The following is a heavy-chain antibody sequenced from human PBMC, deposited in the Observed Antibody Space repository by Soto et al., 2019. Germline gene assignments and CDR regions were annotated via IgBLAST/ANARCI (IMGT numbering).Heavy chain of an antibody. J-gene: IGHJ6*02. CDR1: GSTFSSYA. CDR2: LSSDGNNK. V-gene: IGHV3-30-3*01. Sequence: PGGSLRLSCAASGSTFSSYAIHWVRQPPGRGLEWVAHLSSDGNNKHYADSVKGRFTISTGKAENTLYRQMNSLRVEDSAVYYCAIETEDILRTYGMDVWGQGTTVTVSS. D-gene: IGHD2-15*01. CDR3: AIETEDILRTYGMDV.